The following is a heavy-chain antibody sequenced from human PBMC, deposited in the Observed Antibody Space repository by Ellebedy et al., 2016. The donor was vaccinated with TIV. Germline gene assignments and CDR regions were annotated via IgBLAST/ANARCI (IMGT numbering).Heavy chain of an antibody. CDR2: IYPGDSDT. J-gene: IGHJ6*02. CDR3: ARQLYYYDSSGYYTSHYYYYYGMDV. D-gene: IGHD3-22*01. V-gene: IGHV5-51*01. Sequence: GESLKISCKGSCYSFTSYCIGSVRQLPGQGLEWMGLIYPGDSDTISSPSFPGQVTILADKSISTAYLQWSSLKASDTAMYYCARQLYYYDSSGYYTSHYYYYYGMDVWGQGTTVTVSS. CDR1: CYSFTSYC.